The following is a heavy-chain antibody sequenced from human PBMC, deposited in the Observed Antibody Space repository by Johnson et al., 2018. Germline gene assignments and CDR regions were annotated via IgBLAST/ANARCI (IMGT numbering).Heavy chain of an antibody. CDR3: AKVPVPYYYGSGSYSYCYMDV. Sequence: QVQLVESGGGVVQPGRSLRLSCAASGFTFSSYGMHWVRQAPGKGLEWVAVISYDGSNKYYADSVKGRFTISRDNSKNTLYLQMNSLRAEDTALYYCAKVPVPYYYGSGSYSYCYMDVWGKGTTVTVSS. V-gene: IGHV3-30*18. D-gene: IGHD3-10*01. J-gene: IGHJ6*03. CDR1: GFTFSSYG. CDR2: ISYDGSNK.